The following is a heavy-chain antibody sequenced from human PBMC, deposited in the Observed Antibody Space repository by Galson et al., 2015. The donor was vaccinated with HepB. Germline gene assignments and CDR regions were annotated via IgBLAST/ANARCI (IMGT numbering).Heavy chain of an antibody. Sequence: SLRLSCAASGFTFTRYPLTWVRQAPGKGLVWVASITSSGGKTYYTDSVKGRFNISRDNSKDILFLQLNSLRAEDTAVYYCAKDGIMVANNPYHFHYWGQGTLVTVSS. CDR3: AKDGIMVANNPYHFHY. V-gene: IGHV3-23*01. CDR1: GFTFTRYP. J-gene: IGHJ4*02. D-gene: IGHD2-15*01. CDR2: ITSSGGKT.